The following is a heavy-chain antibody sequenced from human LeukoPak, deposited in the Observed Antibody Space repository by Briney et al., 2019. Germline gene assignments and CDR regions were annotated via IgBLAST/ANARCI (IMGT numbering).Heavy chain of an antibody. CDR3: ARVGDHFHWYLDL. CDR1: GFSVSTKY. J-gene: IGHJ2*01. V-gene: IGHV3-53*01. CDR2: LYSGSDA. Sequence: GGSLTLSCAASGFSVSTKYMTWVRQAPGKGLEWVSILYSGSDAYYADSVEGRFIISRDSSKNTLFLQMNDLRVEDTAVYYCARVGDHFHWYLDLWGRGTLVTISS. D-gene: IGHD3-3*02.